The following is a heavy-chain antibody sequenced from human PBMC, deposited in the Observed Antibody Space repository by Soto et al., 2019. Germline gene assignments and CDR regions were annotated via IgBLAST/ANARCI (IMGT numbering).Heavy chain of an antibody. Sequence: PSETLSLTCAVYGGSFSGYYWSWIRQPPGKGLEWIGEINHSGSTNYNPSLKSRVTISVDTSKNQFSLKLSSVTAADTAVYYCARLKGGFTIFGVVNWFDPWGQGTLVTVSS. CDR3: ARLKGGFTIFGVVNWFDP. J-gene: IGHJ5*02. V-gene: IGHV4-34*01. CDR1: GGSFSGYY. CDR2: INHSGST. D-gene: IGHD3-3*01.